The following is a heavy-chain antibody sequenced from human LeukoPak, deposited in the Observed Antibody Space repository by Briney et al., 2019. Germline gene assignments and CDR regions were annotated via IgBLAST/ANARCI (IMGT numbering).Heavy chain of an antibody. CDR2: IYHSGST. CDR1: GGSLSSSNW. J-gene: IGHJ4*02. CDR3: ARGPEQQLDTPFDY. D-gene: IGHD6-13*01. V-gene: IGHV4-4*02. Sequence: SETLSLTCAVSGGSLSSSNWGSWVRQPPGKGLEWIGEIYHSGSTNYNPPLKSQVTISVDKSKNHFSLKLSSVTAADTAVYYCARGPEQQLDTPFDYWGQGTLVTVSS.